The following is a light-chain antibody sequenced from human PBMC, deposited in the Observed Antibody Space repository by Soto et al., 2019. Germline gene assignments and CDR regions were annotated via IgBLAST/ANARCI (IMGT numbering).Light chain of an antibody. CDR2: VVI. CDR3: NSYTPSNTVV. J-gene: IGLJ6*01. Sequence: QAVMTQPASVAGSPGQAVTVSCSGTSSDIGAHSFVSWYQQHPGKAPKLIIYVVINRPSGVSGLFSGPKSGDQASLTISGLQSEDEADYYCNSYTPSNTVVLGSGTKVTVL. CDR1: SSDIGAHSF. V-gene: IGLV2-14*03.